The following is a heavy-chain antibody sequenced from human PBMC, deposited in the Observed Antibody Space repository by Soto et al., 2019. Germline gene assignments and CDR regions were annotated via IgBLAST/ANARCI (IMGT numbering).Heavy chain of an antibody. CDR1: GFTVSSNY. CDR2: IYSGGST. D-gene: IGHD3-22*01. V-gene: IGHV3-66*01. J-gene: IGHJ4*02. CDR3: ARPYYYDSSGRTRDY. Sequence: GGSLRLSCAASGFTVSSNYMSWVRQAPGKGLEWVSVIYSGGSTYYADSVKGRFTISRDNSKNTLYLQMNSLRAEDTAVYYCARPYYYDSSGRTRDYWGQGTLVTVSS.